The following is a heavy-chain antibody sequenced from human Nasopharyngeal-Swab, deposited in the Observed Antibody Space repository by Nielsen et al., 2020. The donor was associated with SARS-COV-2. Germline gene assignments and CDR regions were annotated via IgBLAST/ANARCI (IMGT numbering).Heavy chain of an antibody. V-gene: IGHV3-21*01. CDR2: ISSSSSYI. D-gene: IGHD6-6*01. CDR3: ASWGIAARPDP. CDR1: GFTFSNAW. Sequence: GESLKISCAASGFTFSNAWMSWVRQAPGKGLEWVSSISSSSSYIYYADSVKGRFTISRDNAKNSLYLQMNSLRAEDTAVYYCASWGIAARPDPWGQGTLVTVSS. J-gene: IGHJ5*02.